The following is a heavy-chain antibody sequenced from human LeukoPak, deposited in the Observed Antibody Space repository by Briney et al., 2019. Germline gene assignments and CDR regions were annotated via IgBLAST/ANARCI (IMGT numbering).Heavy chain of an antibody. J-gene: IGHJ6*02. CDR2: IIPILGIA. D-gene: IGHD6-13*01. Sequence: ASVKVSCKASGGTFSSYAISWVRQAPGQGLEWMGRIIPILGIANYAQKFPGRVTITADKSTSTAYMELSSLRSEDTAVYYCAGEEGIAAAAAIYYYGMDVWGQGTTVTVSS. CDR1: GGTFSSYA. CDR3: AGEEGIAAAAAIYYYGMDV. V-gene: IGHV1-69*04.